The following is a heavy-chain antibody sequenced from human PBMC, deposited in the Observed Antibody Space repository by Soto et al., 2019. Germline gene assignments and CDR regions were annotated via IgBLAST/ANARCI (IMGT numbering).Heavy chain of an antibody. CDR3: ARVGSSGWSPDY. Sequence: SETLSLTCTVSGGSISGHYWIWIRQSPGEGMEWIGYIFYSGSTTYNNNPSLKSRVTISVDTSKNQFSLRLSSVTAADTAVYYCARVGSSGWSPDYWGQGTLVTVSS. J-gene: IGHJ4*02. CDR2: IFYSGSTTY. CDR1: GGSISGHY. V-gene: IGHV4-59*11. D-gene: IGHD6-19*01.